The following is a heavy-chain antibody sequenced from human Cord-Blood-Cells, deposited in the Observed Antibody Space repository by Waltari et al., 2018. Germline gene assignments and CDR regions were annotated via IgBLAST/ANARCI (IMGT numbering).Heavy chain of an antibody. J-gene: IGHJ4*02. V-gene: IGHV4-59*01. CDR3: ARGYYDSSGYLLDY. D-gene: IGHD3-22*01. Sequence: QVQLQESGPGLVTPSETLSLTCTVSGGSISSYYWPWIRQPPGKGLEWIGYIYYSGSTNYNPSLKSRVTISVDTSKNQFSLKLSSVTAADTAVYYCARGYYDSSGYLLDYWGQGTLVTVSS. CDR1: GGSISSYY. CDR2: IYYSGST.